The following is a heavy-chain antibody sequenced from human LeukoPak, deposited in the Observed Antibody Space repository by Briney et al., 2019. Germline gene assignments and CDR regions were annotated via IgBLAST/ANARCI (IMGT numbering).Heavy chain of an antibody. CDR3: ARLSDDYYYYMDV. CDR2: ITSSSTYM. V-gene: IGHV3-21*01. CDR1: GFTFNSYA. Sequence: GRSLRLSCAASGFTFNSYAMHWVRQAPGKGLEWVSSITSSSTYMDYADSVKGRFTISRDNAKNSLYLQMNSLRAEDTAVYYCARLSDDYYYYMDVWGQETTVTVSS. J-gene: IGHJ6*02.